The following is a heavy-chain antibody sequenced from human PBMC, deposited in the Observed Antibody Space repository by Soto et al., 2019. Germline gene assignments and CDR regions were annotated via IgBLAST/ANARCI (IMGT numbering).Heavy chain of an antibody. D-gene: IGHD2-21*02. CDR3: ATYTAYAKYYLDF. CDR2: ISDGGST. CDR1: GGSIYTYY. Sequence: SETLSLTCNVSGGSIYTYYWNWIRQSPGKGLEWIGYISDGGSTNYTPSLTRRVTISVDTSKKQFSLRLSSVSAADTSVYFCATYTAYAKYYLDFWGRGALVTVSS. V-gene: IGHV4-59*12. J-gene: IGHJ4*02.